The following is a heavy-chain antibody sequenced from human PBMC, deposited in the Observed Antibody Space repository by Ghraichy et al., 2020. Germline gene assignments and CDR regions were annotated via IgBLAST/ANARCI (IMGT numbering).Heavy chain of an antibody. V-gene: IGHV4-39*01. Sequence: SETLSLTCNVSGASITNADDFWGWIRQSPGRGLEWIGSIYDTGRRTTYKPALKSRLSISVDASTNQFSLKRGSVTAADTAVYYCARPSRGVRGISIDYWSQGILVTVSS. CDR1: GASITNADDF. CDR2: IYDTGRRT. J-gene: IGHJ4*02. CDR3: ARPSRGVRGISIDY. D-gene: IGHD3-10*01.